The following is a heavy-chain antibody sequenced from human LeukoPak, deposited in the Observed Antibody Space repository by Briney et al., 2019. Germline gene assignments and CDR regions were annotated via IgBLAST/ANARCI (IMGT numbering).Heavy chain of an antibody. CDR3: ARSETTYYYDSSVYFYYYYGMDV. V-gene: IGHV3-7*01. CDR2: IKQDGSEN. D-gene: IGHD3-22*01. Sequence: GGSLRLSCAASGFPFSNYWMTWVPQAPGKGLEWVAHIKQDGSENYYVDSVKGRFTISRDNAKNSLYLQMNSLRAEDTAVYYCARSETTYYYDSSVYFYYYYGMDVWGQGTTVTVSS. J-gene: IGHJ6*02. CDR1: GFPFSNYW.